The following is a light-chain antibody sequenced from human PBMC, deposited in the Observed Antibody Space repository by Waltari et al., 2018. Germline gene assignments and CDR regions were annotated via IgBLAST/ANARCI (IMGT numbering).Light chain of an antibody. Sequence: DIQMTQSPSSLSASVGARVTVTCRASQGISNFLNWYQQKPGKAPKLPIYTASTLQSGVPSRFSGDGSGTEFTLTISSLQPEDFATYYCQQSYSFPETFGPGTKVDV. CDR1: QGISNF. CDR3: QQSYSFPET. CDR2: TAS. J-gene: IGKJ3*01. V-gene: IGKV1-39*01.